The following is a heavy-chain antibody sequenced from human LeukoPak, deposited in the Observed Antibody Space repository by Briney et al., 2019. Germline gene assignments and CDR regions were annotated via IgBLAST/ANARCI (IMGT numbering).Heavy chain of an antibody. Sequence: GGSLRLSCAASGFTFSSYSMNWVRQAPGKGLEWVSSISSSSSYIYYADSVKGRFTISRDNAKNSLYLQMNSLRAEDTAVYYCARGTPGVLLWFGEGEPYFDYWGQGTLVTVSS. CDR1: GFTFSSYS. J-gene: IGHJ4*02. V-gene: IGHV3-21*04. D-gene: IGHD3-10*01. CDR2: ISSSSSYI. CDR3: ARGTPGVLLWFGEGEPYFDY.